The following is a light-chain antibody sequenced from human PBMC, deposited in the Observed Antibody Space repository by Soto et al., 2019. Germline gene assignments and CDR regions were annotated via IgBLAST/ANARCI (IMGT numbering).Light chain of an antibody. J-gene: IGLJ2*01. CDR2: EVS. V-gene: IGLV2-23*02. Sequence: QSALTQPASVSGSPGQSITISCTGTSSDVGSYNLASWYQQHPGKAPKLMIYEVSKRPSGVSNRFSGSKSGNTASLTISGLQAEDEADYYCCSYAGSSTFERVVFGGGTKLTVL. CDR1: SSDVGSYNL. CDR3: CSYAGSSTFERVV.